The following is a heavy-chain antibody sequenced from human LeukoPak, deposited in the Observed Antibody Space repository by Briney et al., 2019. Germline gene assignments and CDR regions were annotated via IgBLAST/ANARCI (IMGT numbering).Heavy chain of an antibody. CDR2: IYYSGST. CDR3: ARHSGWYENGMDV. Sequence: SGTLSLTCTVSGGSISSYYWSWIRQPPGKGLEWIGYIYYSGSTNYNPSLKSRVTISVDTSKNQFSLKLSSVTAADTAVYYCARHSGWYENGMDVWGQGTTVTVSS. V-gene: IGHV4-59*08. CDR1: GGSISSYY. D-gene: IGHD6-19*01. J-gene: IGHJ6*02.